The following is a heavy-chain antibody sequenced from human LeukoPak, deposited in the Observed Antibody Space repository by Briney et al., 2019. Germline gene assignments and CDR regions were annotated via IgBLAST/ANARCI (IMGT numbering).Heavy chain of an antibody. CDR3: AKAEYYDILTGHDY. CDR2: ISYDGSNK. CDR1: GFTFSSYA. V-gene: IGHV3-30*18. D-gene: IGHD3-9*01. J-gene: IGHJ4*02. Sequence: GGSLRLSCSASGFTFSSYAMHWVRQAPGKGLEWVAVISYDGSNKYYADSVKGRFTISRDNSKNTLYLQMNSLRAEDTAVYYCAKAEYYDILTGHDYWGQGTLVTVSS.